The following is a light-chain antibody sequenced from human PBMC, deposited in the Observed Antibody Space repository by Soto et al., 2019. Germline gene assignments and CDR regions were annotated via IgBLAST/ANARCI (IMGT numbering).Light chain of an antibody. V-gene: IGLV1-44*01. Sequence: QSVLTQPPSASGTPGQRVTISCSGSSSNIGSNTVNWYQQPPGTAPKLLIHSNNQRPSGVPDRFSGSKSGTSASLAISGLQSEDEADYYCAARDDSLNGLYVFGTGTKVTVL. CDR1: SSNIGSNT. J-gene: IGLJ1*01. CDR3: AARDDSLNGLYV. CDR2: SNN.